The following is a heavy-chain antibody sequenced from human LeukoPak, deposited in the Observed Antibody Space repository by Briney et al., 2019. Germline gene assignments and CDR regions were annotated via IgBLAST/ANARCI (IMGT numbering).Heavy chain of an antibody. J-gene: IGHJ4*02. Sequence: PGGSLRLSCAASGFTFSSYSINWVRQAPGKGLEWVSSISSSSSYIYYADSVKGRFTISRDNAKNTLYLQMNSLRAEDTAVYYCAKGVPATAPTFDYWGQGTLVTVSS. CDR1: GFTFSSYS. CDR3: AKGVPATAPTFDY. V-gene: IGHV3-21*01. D-gene: IGHD2-2*01. CDR2: ISSSSSYI.